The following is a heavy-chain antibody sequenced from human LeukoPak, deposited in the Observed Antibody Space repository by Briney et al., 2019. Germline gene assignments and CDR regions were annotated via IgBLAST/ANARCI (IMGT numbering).Heavy chain of an antibody. Sequence: SETLSLTCAVYGGSFSGYYWSWIRQPPGKGLEWIGEINHSGSTNYNPSLKSRVTISVDTSKNQFSLKLSSVTAADTAVYYCARVGRRSRGPYSSSWHWFDPWGQGTLVTVSS. J-gene: IGHJ5*02. CDR3: ARVGRRSRGPYSSSWHWFDP. V-gene: IGHV4-34*01. CDR2: INHSGST. D-gene: IGHD6-13*01. CDR1: GGSFSGYY.